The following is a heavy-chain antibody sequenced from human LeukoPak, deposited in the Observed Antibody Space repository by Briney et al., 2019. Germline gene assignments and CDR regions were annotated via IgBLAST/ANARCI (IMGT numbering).Heavy chain of an antibody. CDR2: INTDGSST. J-gene: IGHJ6*03. CDR1: GFTFSSYW. Sequence: GGSLRLSCAASGFTFSSYWRHWVRQAPGKGLVWVSRINTDGSSTSYADSVKGRFTISRDNAKNTLYLQMNSLRAEDTAVYYCARGDDPYYYYYYMDVWGKGTTVTVSS. D-gene: IGHD2-21*02. V-gene: IGHV3-74*01. CDR3: ARGDDPYYYYYYMDV.